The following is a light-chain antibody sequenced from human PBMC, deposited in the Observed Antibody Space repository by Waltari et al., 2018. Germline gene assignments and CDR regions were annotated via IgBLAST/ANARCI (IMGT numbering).Light chain of an antibody. J-gene: IGLJ2*01. V-gene: IGLV2-14*01. CDR1: SSDVGGYNY. Sequence: QSALTQPASVSGSPGQSITFSCTGTSSDVGGYNYVSWYQQHPGKAPKLMIFDVSNRPSGVSNRFSGSKSGNTASLTISGLQTEDEAGYYCCSYTSSSALDVVFGGGTKLTVL. CDR3: CSYTSSSALDVV. CDR2: DVS.